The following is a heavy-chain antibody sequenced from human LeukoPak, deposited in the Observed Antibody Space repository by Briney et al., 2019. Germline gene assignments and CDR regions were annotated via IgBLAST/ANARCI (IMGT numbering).Heavy chain of an antibody. CDR1: GFTVSCNY. CDR3: ARTGYSSSWYVGFDY. D-gene: IGHD6-13*01. J-gene: IGHJ4*02. Sequence: GGSLRLSCVASGFTVSCNYMSWVRQAPGKGLEWVSVIYSGGSTYYADSVKGRFTISRDNSKNTLYLQMNSLRAEDTAVYYCARTGYSSSWYVGFDYWGQGTLVTVSS. CDR2: IYSGGST. V-gene: IGHV3-66*01.